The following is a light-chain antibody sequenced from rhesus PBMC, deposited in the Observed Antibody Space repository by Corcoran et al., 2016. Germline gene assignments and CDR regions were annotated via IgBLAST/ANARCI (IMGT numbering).Light chain of an antibody. V-gene: IGKV7-13*01. CDR3: LQSKNSPRT. J-gene: IGKJ1*01. Sequence: DIVLTQSPASLAVSPGQRATITCRASESVSVFGINIINWYPQKPGKPPKLLIYQASNKDTGVTARFSGSGAVTDFNLTINPVEADDAADYYCLQSKNSPRTFGQGTKVEIK. CDR2: QAS. CDR1: ESVSVFGINI.